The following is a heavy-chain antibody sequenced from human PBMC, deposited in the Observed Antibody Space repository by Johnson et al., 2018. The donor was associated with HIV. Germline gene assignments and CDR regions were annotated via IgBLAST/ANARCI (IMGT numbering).Heavy chain of an antibody. CDR1: GFTFSDYY. Sequence: QMQLVESGGGVVKPGGSLRLSCAASGFTFSDYYMSWIRQAPGKGLEWVSYISSSGSTIYYADSVKGRFTISRDNAKNSLYLQMNSLRAEDTAVYYCARDTYYYDSSGYLDAFDIWGQGTMVTVSS. V-gene: IGHV3-11*04. CDR2: ISSSGSTI. CDR3: ARDTYYYDSSGYLDAFDI. J-gene: IGHJ3*02. D-gene: IGHD3-22*01.